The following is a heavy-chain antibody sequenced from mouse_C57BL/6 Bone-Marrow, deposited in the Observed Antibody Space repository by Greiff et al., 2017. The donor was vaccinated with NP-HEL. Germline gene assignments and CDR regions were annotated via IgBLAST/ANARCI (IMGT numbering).Heavy chain of an antibody. D-gene: IGHD1-1*01. Sequence: DVMLVESGGDLVKPGGSLKLSCAASGFTFSSYGMSWVRQTPDKRLEWVATISSGGSYTYYPDSVKGRFTISRDNAKNTLYLQMSSLKSEDTAMYYCAREHLYYGSSYLYFDYWGQGTTLTVSS. CDR1: GFTFSSYG. CDR2: ISSGGSYT. CDR3: AREHLYYGSSYLYFDY. V-gene: IGHV5-6*02. J-gene: IGHJ2*01.